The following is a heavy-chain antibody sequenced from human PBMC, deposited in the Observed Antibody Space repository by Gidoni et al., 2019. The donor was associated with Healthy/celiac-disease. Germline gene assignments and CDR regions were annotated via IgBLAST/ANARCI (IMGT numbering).Heavy chain of an antibody. D-gene: IGHD4-17*01. CDR2: ISGSGGST. CDR1: GFTFSSYA. Sequence: EVQLLESGGGLVQPGGSLRLSCAASGFTFSSYAMSWVRQAPGKGLEWVSAISGSGGSTYYADSVKGRFTISRDNSKNTLYLQMNSLRAEDTAVYYCAKEGELDYGDYEYFQHWGQGTLVTVSS. J-gene: IGHJ1*01. V-gene: IGHV3-23*01. CDR3: AKEGELDYGDYEYFQH.